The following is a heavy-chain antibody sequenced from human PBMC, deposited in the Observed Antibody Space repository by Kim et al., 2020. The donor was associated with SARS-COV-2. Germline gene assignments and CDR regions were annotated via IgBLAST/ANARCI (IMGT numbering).Heavy chain of an antibody. Sequence: GGSLRLSCAASGFTFSSYGMHWVRQAPGKGLEWVAVIWYDGSNKYYADSVKGRFTISRDNSKNTLYLQMNSLRAEDTAVYYCASGYDIVGRGGMDVWGQGTTVTVSS. CDR3: ASGYDIVGRGGMDV. D-gene: IGHD2-21*01. CDR1: GFTFSSYG. CDR2: IWYDGSNK. J-gene: IGHJ6*02. V-gene: IGHV3-33*01.